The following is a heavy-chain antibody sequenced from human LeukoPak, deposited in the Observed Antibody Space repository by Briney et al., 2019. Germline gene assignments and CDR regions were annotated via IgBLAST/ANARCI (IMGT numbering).Heavy chain of an antibody. Sequence: SETLSLTCTVSGGSINSYNWNWIRQPPGKGLEWIGYISYNGSPDYNPSFKSRVTMSVDTSQGQFSLRLSSVTAADTAVYYCARFRGTSSWHQEVFDYWGQGAPVTVSS. D-gene: IGHD2-15*01. CDR3: ARFRGTSSWHQEVFDY. J-gene: IGHJ4*02. CDR2: ISYNGSP. V-gene: IGHV4-59*08. CDR1: GGSINSYN.